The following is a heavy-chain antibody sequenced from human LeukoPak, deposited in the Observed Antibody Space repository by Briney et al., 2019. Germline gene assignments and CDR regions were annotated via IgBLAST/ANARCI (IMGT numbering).Heavy chain of an antibody. CDR1: GFTFEDHG. CDR3: ARGTYGPPPRYYMDV. CDR2: IAWDGVTT. V-gene: IGHV3-43D*04. Sequence: GGSLRLSCAASGFTFEDHGMHWVRQAPGKGLEWVSHIAWDGVTTYYADSVKGRFAISRDNNKNFVYLQMNSLRRDDSAQYYCARGTYGPPPRYYMDVWGKGTRVTVSS. J-gene: IGHJ6*03. D-gene: IGHD3-10*01.